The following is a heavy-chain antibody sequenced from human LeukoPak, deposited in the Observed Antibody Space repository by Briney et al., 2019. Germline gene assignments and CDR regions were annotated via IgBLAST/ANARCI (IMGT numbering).Heavy chain of an antibody. CDR2: IHYSGST. CDR3: ARTSSYYSYYMDV. V-gene: IGHV4-59*01. CDR1: GGSISSYY. J-gene: IGHJ6*03. D-gene: IGHD2-2*01. Sequence: SETLSLTCTVSGGSISSYYWSWIRQPPGKELEWIGHIHYSGSTNYNPSLKSRITISVDTSKNQFSLKLSSVTTADTAVYYCARTSSYYSYYMDVWGKGTEVTISS.